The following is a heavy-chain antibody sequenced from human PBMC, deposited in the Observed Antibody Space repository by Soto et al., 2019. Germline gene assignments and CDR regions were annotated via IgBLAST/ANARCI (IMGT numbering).Heavy chain of an antibody. CDR3: TTAETAPTIFGVVIWPYGMDV. D-gene: IGHD3-3*01. CDR2: IKSKTDGGTT. Sequence: GGSLRLSCAASGFTFSDAWMNWVRQAPGKGLEWVGRIKSKTDGGTTDYAAPVKGRFTISRDDSKNTLYLQMNSLKTEDTAVYYCTTAETAPTIFGVVIWPYGMDVWGQGTTVTVSS. CDR1: GFTFSDAW. J-gene: IGHJ6*02. V-gene: IGHV3-15*07.